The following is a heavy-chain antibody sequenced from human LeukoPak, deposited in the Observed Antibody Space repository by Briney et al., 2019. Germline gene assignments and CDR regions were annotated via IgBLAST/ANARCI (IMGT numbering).Heavy chain of an antibody. J-gene: IGHJ4*02. V-gene: IGHV1-69*13. CDR1: GGTFSSYA. CDR3: ATGRDRSGYYYSLDY. Sequence: ASVKVSCKASGGTFSSYAISWVRQAPGKGLGWMGGIIPIFGTANYAQKFQGRVTITADESTSTAYMELSSLRSEDTAVYYCATGRDRSGYYYSLDYWGQGTLVTVSS. CDR2: IIPIFGTA. D-gene: IGHD3-22*01.